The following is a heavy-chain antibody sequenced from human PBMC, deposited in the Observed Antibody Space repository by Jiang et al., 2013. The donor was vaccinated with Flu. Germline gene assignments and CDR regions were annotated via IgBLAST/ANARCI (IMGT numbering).Heavy chain of an antibody. D-gene: IGHD2-21*02. CDR3: ARRPGWVGLAYCGGDCYAFDI. CDR1: GYSFTSYW. CDR2: IYPGDSDT. Sequence: GAEVKKPGESLKISCKGSGYSFTSYWIGWVRQMPGKGLEWMGIIYPGDSDTRYSPSFQGQVTISADKSISTAYLQWSSLKASDTATYCCARRPGWVGLAYCGGDCYAFDIWGQGTMVTVSS. J-gene: IGHJ3*02. V-gene: IGHV5-51*01.